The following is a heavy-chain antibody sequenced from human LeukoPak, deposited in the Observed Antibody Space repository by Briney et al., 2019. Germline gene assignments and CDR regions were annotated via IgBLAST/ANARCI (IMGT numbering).Heavy chain of an antibody. CDR2: TYYRSDWYS. CDR3: ARDPNSSSEWGPFDP. Sequence: SQTLSLTCAISGDSVSSSASWNWIRQSPSRGLEWLGRTYYRSDWYSDYATSVRSRITINADTSKNQFSLQLNSVSPEDTAVYYCARDPNSSSEWGPFDPWGQGTLVTVSS. CDR1: GDSVSSSAS. V-gene: IGHV6-1*01. J-gene: IGHJ5*02. D-gene: IGHD6-6*01.